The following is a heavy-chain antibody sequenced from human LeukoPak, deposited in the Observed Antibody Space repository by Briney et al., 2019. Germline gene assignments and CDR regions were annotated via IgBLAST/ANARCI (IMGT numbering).Heavy chain of an antibody. Sequence: PGESLKISCNGSGYSFTSYWIGWGLQRPGKGLGWGVTIYPGDSDTIYSPSFQGQVTISADKSINTAYLPWSSLKASDTAMYYCARVDYYYMDVWGKGTTVTVSS. CDR3: ARVDYYYMDV. CDR2: IYPGDSDT. J-gene: IGHJ6*03. V-gene: IGHV5-51*01. CDR1: GYSFTSYW.